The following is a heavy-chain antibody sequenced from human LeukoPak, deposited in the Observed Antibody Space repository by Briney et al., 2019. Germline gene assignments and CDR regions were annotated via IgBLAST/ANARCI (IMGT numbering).Heavy chain of an antibody. CDR1: GYTLTELS. CDR2: ISPNSGAT. Sequence: GASVKVSCKVSGYTLTELSMHWVRQAPGQGLEWMGRISPNSGATNYAQKFQGRVTMTRDTSISTAYMQLSSLRSDDTAVYYCARGDWSYGALGDVWGKGTTVTVST. J-gene: IGHJ6*04. CDR3: ARGDWSYGALGDV. V-gene: IGHV1-2*06. D-gene: IGHD3-10*01.